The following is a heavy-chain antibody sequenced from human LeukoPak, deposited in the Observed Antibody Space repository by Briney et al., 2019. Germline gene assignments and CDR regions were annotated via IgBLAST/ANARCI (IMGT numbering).Heavy chain of an antibody. V-gene: IGHV3-21*01. CDR3: ARAAIAAARIYYYMDV. J-gene: IGHJ6*03. CDR2: ISTSSSYI. Sequence: PGGSLRLSCAASGFTFSSYSMNWVRQAPGKGLEWVSFISTSSSYIHNADSVKGRFTISRDNAENSLYLQMNSLRAEDTAVYYCARAAIAAARIYYYMDVWGKGTTVAVSS. CDR1: GFTFSSYS. D-gene: IGHD6-13*01.